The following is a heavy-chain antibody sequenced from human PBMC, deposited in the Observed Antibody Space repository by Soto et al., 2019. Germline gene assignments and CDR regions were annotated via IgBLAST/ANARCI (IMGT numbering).Heavy chain of an antibody. D-gene: IGHD7-27*01. CDR2: IYYSGST. CDR3: ARRWGNSFDY. Sequence: PSETLPHTCTVSGGSSSSYYWGWIRRPPGKGLEWIGSIYYSGSTYYNPSLKSRVTISVDTSKNQFSLKLSSVTAADTAVYYCARRWGNSFDYWGQGTLVTVSS. V-gene: IGHV4-39*01. CDR1: GGSSSSYY. J-gene: IGHJ4*02.